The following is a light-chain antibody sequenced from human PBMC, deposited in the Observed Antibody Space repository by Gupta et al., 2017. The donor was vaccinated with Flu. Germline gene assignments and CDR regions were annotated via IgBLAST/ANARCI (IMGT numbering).Light chain of an antibody. J-gene: IGLJ1*01. CDR3: AAWDDSLNGAYV. CDR2: DNN. Sequence: QSVLTQPPSASGTPGQRVTISCSGSSSNIGSNTVDWYQQLPGTAPKLLIYDNNQRPSGAPDRFSGSKSGTSASLAISGLQSEDEADYYCAAWDDSLNGAYVFGTGTKVTVL. V-gene: IGLV1-44*01. CDR1: SSNIGSNT.